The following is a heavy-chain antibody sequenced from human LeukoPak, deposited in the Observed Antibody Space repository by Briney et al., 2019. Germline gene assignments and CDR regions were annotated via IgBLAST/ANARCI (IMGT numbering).Heavy chain of an antibody. J-gene: IGHJ4*02. CDR3: ASNPSYTSGRQLDN. CDR2: IYYSGST. D-gene: IGHD6-19*01. CDR1: GGSVSSSRYY. V-gene: IGHV4-39*01. Sequence: SETLSLTCTVSGGSVSSSRYYWGWIRQSPGKGLEYIGSIYYSGSTYYNPSLKSRVTISVDTSKNQFSLKLSSVTAADTAVYFCASNPSYTSGRQLDNWGQGTLVSVSS.